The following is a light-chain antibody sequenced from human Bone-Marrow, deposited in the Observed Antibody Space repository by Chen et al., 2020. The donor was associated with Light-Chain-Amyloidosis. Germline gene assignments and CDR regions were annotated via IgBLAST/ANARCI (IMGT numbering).Light chain of an antibody. V-gene: IGLV1-51*02. CDR3: GSWDSSLRAMV. Sequence: QSVFTQPPSLSAAPGQTISLPCSGNYRNIVDNYLSWYQHVPGTAPKLLIYETQSRPSGIPARLSGSKSGTSATLGISGLQTGDEADYYCGSWDSSLRAMVFGGGTKVTVL. J-gene: IGLJ2*01. CDR1: YRNIVDNY. CDR2: ETQ.